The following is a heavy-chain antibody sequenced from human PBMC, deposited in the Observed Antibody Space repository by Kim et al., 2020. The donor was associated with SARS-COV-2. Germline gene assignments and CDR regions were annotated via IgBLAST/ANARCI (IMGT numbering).Heavy chain of an antibody. V-gene: IGHV1-3*01. CDR3: ARLYGSGSYVDY. Sequence: ASVKVSCKASGYTFTSYAMHWVRQAPGQRLEWMGWINAGNGNTKYSQKFQGRVTITRDTSASTAYMELSSLRSEDTAVYYCARLYGSGSYVDYWGQGTLGNVSS. D-gene: IGHD3-10*01. CDR1: GYTFTSYA. J-gene: IGHJ4*02. CDR2: INAGNGNT.